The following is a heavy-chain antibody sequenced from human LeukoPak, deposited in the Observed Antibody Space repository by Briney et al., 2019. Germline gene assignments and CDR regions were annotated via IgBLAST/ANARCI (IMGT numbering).Heavy chain of an antibody. V-gene: IGHV1-2*02. CDR2: INPKSGGT. Sequence: ASVKVSCKASGYTFTGYYIHWVRQAPGQGLEWMGWINPKSGGTNYAQKFQGRATMTRDTSISTAYMELSRLRSDDTAVYYCARDSSGADYWGQGTLVTVSS. J-gene: IGHJ4*02. CDR3: ARDSSGADY. D-gene: IGHD3-22*01. CDR1: GYTFTGYY.